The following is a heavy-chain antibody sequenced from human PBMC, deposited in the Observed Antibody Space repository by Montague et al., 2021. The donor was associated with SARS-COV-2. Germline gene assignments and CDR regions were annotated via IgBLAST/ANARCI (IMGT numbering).Heavy chain of an antibody. J-gene: IGHJ4*02. CDR1: GDSVSSSSVA. D-gene: IGHD1-7*01. CDR3: ARGNWEKVTGTTSDYLYYFDR. Sequence: CAISGDSVSSSSVAWSWIRQSPSRGLEWLGRTYYRSRWYDDYAASVKGRITMNPDTAKNHFSLQLNSVTPEDTAIYYCARGNWEKVTGTTSDYLYYFDRWGQGTLVTVSS. CDR2: TYYRSRWYD. V-gene: IGHV6-1*01.